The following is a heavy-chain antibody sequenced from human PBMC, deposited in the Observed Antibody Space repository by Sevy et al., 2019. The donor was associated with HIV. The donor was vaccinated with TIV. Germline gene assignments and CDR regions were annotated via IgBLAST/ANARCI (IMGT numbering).Heavy chain of an antibody. CDR2: ISYDGSNK. J-gene: IGHJ6*02. CDR1: GFTFSSYA. Sequence: GGSLRLSCAASGFTFSSYAMHWVRQAPGKGLEWVAVISYDGSNKYYADSVKGRFTISRDNSKNTLYLHMNSLRAEDTVVYYCARDRVLRFLEWLHYGMDVWGQGTTVTVSS. V-gene: IGHV3-30-3*01. CDR3: ARDRVLRFLEWLHYGMDV. D-gene: IGHD3-3*01.